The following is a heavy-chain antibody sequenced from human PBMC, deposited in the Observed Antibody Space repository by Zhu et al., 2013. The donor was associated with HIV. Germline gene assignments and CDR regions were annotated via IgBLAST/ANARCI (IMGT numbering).Heavy chain of an antibody. CDR1: GYTFTSYG. Sequence: HVQLVQSGAEVKKPGASVKVSCKASGYTFTSYGISWVRQAPGQGPEWMGWISAYNGNTNYAQKLQGRVTMTTDTSTSTAYMELRSLRSDDTAVYYCAREVRASALRDNWNDHPFDYWGQGTLVTVSS. CDR3: AREVRASALRDNWNDHPFDY. V-gene: IGHV1-18*01. CDR2: ISAYNGNT. D-gene: IGHD1-20*01. J-gene: IGHJ4*02.